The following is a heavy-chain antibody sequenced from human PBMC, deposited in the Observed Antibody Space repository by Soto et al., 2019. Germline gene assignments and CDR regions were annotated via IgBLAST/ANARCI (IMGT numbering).Heavy chain of an antibody. D-gene: IGHD5-18*01. Sequence: ASVKVSCKASGYTFTSYDINWVRQATGQGLEWIGWMNPNSGNTGYAQKFQGRVTMTRNTSISTAYMELSSLRSEDTAVYYCAKTIYTAMAKTDYYYYGMDVWGQGTTVTVSS. J-gene: IGHJ6*02. V-gene: IGHV1-8*01. CDR3: AKTIYTAMAKTDYYYYGMDV. CDR2: MNPNSGNT. CDR1: GYTFTSYD.